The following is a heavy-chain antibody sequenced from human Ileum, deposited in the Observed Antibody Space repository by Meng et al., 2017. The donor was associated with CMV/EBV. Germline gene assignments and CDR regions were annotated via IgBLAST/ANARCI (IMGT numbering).Heavy chain of an antibody. V-gene: IGHV3-30*02. CDR3: AKGLPYFHDTTGQYYFDY. CDR1: GFTFSSYG. Sequence: GESLKISCAASGFTFSSYGMHWVRQAPGKGLEWVAFIRFDGGDAYYVDFVKGRFTISRDNSRHTLFLQMNSLRPEDTALYYCAKGLPYFHDTTGQYYFDYWGQGTLVTVSS. J-gene: IGHJ4*02. D-gene: IGHD3-22*01. CDR2: IRFDGGDA.